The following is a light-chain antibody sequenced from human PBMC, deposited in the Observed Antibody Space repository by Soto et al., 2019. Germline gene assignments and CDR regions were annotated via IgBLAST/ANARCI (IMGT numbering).Light chain of an antibody. J-gene: IGLJ3*02. CDR2: SNN. Sequence: QSVLTQPPSASGTPGQRVTISCSRSSCNIGNNTVHWYQQVPGTAPKLLIYSNNRRPSGVRDRFSGSKSATSASLAISGLQSDDEADYYCAAGDDSLNGPVFGGGTKVTV. CDR3: AAGDDSLNGPV. CDR1: SCNIGNNT. V-gene: IGLV1-44*01.